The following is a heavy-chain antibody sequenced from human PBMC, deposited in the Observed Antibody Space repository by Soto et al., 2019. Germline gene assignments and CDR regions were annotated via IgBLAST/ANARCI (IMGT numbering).Heavy chain of an antibody. CDR1: GGCMSSYY. D-gene: IGHD3-3*02. CDR2: IYYSGST. V-gene: IGHV4-59*01. J-gene: IGHJ5*02. Sequence: PSLTCTASGGCMSSYYLGWIRQPPGKGLEWIGYIYYSGSTNYNPSLKSRVTISVDTSKNQFSLKLSSVTAADTAVYYCARDIISTSSWLAPWGQGTLVTVSS. CDR3: ARDIISTSSWLAP.